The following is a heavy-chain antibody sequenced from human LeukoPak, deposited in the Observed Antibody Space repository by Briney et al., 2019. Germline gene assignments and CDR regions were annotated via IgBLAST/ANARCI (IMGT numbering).Heavy chain of an antibody. D-gene: IGHD3-3*02. V-gene: IGHV4-59*01. CDR3: ARILEGSGAAFDI. Sequence: SETLSLTCIVSGGSMNNYYWTWIRQPPGKGLEWIAYIHYTGITDYNPFLRSRVTISLDASKSQFSLKLNSVTAADTAFYYCARILEGSGAAFDIWGQGTMVTVSS. J-gene: IGHJ3*02. CDR2: IHYTGIT. CDR1: GGSMNNYY.